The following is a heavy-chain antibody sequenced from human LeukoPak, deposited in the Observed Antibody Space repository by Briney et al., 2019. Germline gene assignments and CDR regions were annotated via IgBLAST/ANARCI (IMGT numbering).Heavy chain of an antibody. J-gene: IGHJ4*02. CDR2: IYYSGST. D-gene: IGHD6-19*01. CDR3: ARRTIAVAGTGGFFDY. CDR1: GRSISSSSYY. V-gene: IGHV4-39*01. Sequence: SETLSLTCTVSGRSISSSSYYWGWIRQPPGKGLEWIGSIYYSGSTYYNPSLKSRVTISVDTSKNQFSLKLSSVTAADTAVYYCARRTIAVAGTGGFFDYWGQGTLVTVSS.